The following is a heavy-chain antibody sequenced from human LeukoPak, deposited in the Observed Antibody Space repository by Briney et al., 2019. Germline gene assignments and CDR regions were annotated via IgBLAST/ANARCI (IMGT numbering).Heavy chain of an antibody. Sequence: SETLSLTCTVSGGSISSSSYYWGWIRQPPGKGLEWIGSIYYSGSTYYNPSLKSRVTISVDTSKNQFSLKLSSVTAADTAVYYCARGAFGGVIVIDYWGQGTLVTVSS. CDR1: GGSISSSSYY. J-gene: IGHJ4*02. V-gene: IGHV4-39*01. D-gene: IGHD3-16*02. CDR3: ARGAFGGVIVIDY. CDR2: IYYSGST.